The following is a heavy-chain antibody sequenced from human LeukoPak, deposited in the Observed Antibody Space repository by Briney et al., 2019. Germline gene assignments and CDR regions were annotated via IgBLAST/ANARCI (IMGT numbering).Heavy chain of an antibody. D-gene: IGHD1-26*01. V-gene: IGHV3-13*01. J-gene: IGHJ3*02. CDR1: GFTFSSYD. CDR3: ARVGIVGANHDAFDI. CDR2: IGTAGDT. Sequence: PGGSLRLSCAASGFTFSSYDMHWVRQATGKGLEWVSAIGTAGDTYYPGSVKGRFTISRGNAKNSLYLQMNSLRAGDTAVYYCARVGIVGANHDAFDIWGQGTMVTVSS.